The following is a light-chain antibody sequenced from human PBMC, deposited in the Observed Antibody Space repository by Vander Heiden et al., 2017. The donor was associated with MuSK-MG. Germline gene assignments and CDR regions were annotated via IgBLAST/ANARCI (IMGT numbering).Light chain of an antibody. J-gene: IGKJ3*01. CDR1: QSVLYSSNNRNY. CDR3: QQYYSTPPT. CDR2: CAS. Sequence: DIVMTQSPDSLAASLGERATINCKSSQSVLYSSNNRNYLAWYQQKPGQAPKLLIYCASTRESGVPDRFSGSGSGTDFTLTISSLQAEDVAVYYCQQYYSTPPTFGPGTKVDIK. V-gene: IGKV4-1*01.